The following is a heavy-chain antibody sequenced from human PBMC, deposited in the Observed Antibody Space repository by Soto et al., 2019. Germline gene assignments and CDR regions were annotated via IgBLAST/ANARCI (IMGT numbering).Heavy chain of an antibody. CDR3: AGGQYYFDY. CDR2: ISYDGSNK. D-gene: IGHD3-10*01. J-gene: IGHJ4*02. Sequence: QVPLVESGGGVVQPGRSLRLSCAASGFPFSSYGMHWVREAPGKGLEWVAVISYDGSNKYYADSVKGRFTISRDNSASTLYLQMNSLRPEDTALYYCAGGQYYFDYRGQGTLVTVSP. V-gene: IGHV3-30*03. CDR1: GFPFSSYG.